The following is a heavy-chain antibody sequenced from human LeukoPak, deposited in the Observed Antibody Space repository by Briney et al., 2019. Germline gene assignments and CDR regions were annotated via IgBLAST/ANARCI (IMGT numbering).Heavy chain of an antibody. Sequence: GGSLRLSCAASGFTFSSYAMSWVRQAPGKGLEWVSAISGSGGSTYYADSVKGRFTISRDNSKNTLYLQMNNLRAEDTAVYYCAKTPRITMIVVVPFDYWGQGTLVTVSS. CDR3: AKTPRITMIVVVPFDY. V-gene: IGHV3-23*01. CDR1: GFTFSSYA. D-gene: IGHD3-22*01. CDR2: ISGSGGST. J-gene: IGHJ4*02.